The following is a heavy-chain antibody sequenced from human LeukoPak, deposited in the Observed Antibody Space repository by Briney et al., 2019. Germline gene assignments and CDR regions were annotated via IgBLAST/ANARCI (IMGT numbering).Heavy chain of an antibody. V-gene: IGHV5-51*01. CDR2: IYPGDSDT. D-gene: IGHD2-2*01. J-gene: IGHJ6*03. CDR1: GYSFTRYW. CDR3: ARHASYVVVPAASNYYYYYMDV. Sequence: GESLKISCKGSGYSFTRYWIGWVRQMPGKGLEWMGIIYPGDSDTRYSPSFQGQVTISADKSISTAYLQWSSLKASDAAMYYCARHASYVVVPAASNYYYYYMDVWGKGTTVTVSS.